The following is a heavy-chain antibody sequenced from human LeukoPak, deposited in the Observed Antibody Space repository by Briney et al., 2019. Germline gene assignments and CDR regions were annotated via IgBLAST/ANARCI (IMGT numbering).Heavy chain of an antibody. D-gene: IGHD4-17*01. CDR3: ARDYGDHYNWFDP. Sequence: ASVKVSCKASGYTFTSYYMHWVRQAPGQGLEWMGIINPSGGSTSYAQKFQGRVTMTRDTSISTAYMELSRLRSDDTAVYYCARDYGDHYNWFDPWGQGTLVTVSS. CDR1: GYTFTSYY. J-gene: IGHJ5*02. CDR2: INPSGGST. V-gene: IGHV1-46*01.